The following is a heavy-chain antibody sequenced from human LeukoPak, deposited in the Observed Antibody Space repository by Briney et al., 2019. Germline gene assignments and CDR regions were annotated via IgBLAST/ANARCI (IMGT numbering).Heavy chain of an antibody. CDR3: ARGRWGIGVSLFEY. J-gene: IGHJ4*02. Sequence: PSQTLSLTCAISGDNVSSNSAAWSWIRQSPSRGLEWLGGTYYRSKWYYDSAASVKSRIIINPDTSKNQFSLQLNSVTAEDTAVYYCARGRWGIGVSLFEYWGQGTLVTVSS. CDR2: TYYRSKWYY. V-gene: IGHV6-1*01. D-gene: IGHD6-13*01. CDR1: GDNVSSNSAA.